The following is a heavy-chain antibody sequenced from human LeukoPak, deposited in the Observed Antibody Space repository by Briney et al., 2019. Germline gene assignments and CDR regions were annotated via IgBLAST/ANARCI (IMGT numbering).Heavy chain of an antibody. Sequence: ASVKVSCKASGYTFTGYDINWVRQATGQGLEWMGWMNPSSANTGYAQKFQGRVTITRNTSISTAYMELSSLRSEDTAVYYCARATTGYSYPFDYWGQGTLVTVSS. CDR1: GYTFTGYD. CDR2: MNPSSANT. CDR3: ARATTGYSYPFDY. V-gene: IGHV1-8*03. J-gene: IGHJ4*02. D-gene: IGHD5-24*01.